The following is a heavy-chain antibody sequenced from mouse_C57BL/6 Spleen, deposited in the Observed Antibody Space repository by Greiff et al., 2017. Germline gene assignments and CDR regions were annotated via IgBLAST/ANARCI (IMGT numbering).Heavy chain of an antibody. CDR3: AREGPYDFDY. D-gene: IGHD2-14*01. Sequence: EVKLVESGGGLVKPGGSLKLSCAASGFTFSDYGMHWVRQAPEKGLEWVAYISSGSSTIYYADTVKGRFTISRDNAKNTLFLQMTSLRSEDTAMYYCAREGPYDFDYWGQGTTLTVSS. CDR2: ISSGSSTI. V-gene: IGHV5-17*01. CDR1: GFTFSDYG. J-gene: IGHJ2*01.